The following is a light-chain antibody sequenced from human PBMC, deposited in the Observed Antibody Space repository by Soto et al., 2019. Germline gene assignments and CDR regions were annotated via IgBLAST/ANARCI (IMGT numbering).Light chain of an antibody. CDR1: QSVLYSSNNKNY. Sequence: DIVMTQSPDSLAVSLGERATINCTSSQSVLYSSNNKNYLAWYQQKPGQPPKLLIYWASTRESGVPDRFSGSGSGTDFTLTISSLQAEDVAVYYCEEYYSSPFACGGGTKVEIK. V-gene: IGKV4-1*01. J-gene: IGKJ4*01. CDR3: EEYYSSPFA. CDR2: WAS.